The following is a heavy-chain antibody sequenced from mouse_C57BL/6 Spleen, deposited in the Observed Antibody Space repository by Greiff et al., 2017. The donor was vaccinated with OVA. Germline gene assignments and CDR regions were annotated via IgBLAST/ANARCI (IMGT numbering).Heavy chain of an antibody. CDR3: ARKESIVPRYFDV. V-gene: IGHV1-39*01. CDR1: GYSFTDYN. CDR2: INPNYGTT. Sequence: VQLQQSVPELVRPGASVKISCKASGYSFTDYNMNWVKQSTGQSLEWIGVINPNYGTTSYNQKFKGKATLTVDQSSSTAYMQLNSLTSEDSAVYYCARKESIVPRYFDVWGTGTTVTVSS. J-gene: IGHJ1*03. D-gene: IGHD2-10*02.